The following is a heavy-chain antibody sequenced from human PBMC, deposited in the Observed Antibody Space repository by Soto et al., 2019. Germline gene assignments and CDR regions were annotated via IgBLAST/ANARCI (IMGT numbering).Heavy chain of an antibody. Sequence: GGSLRLSCAASGFTFSSYSMNWVRQAPGKGLEWVSSISSSSSYIYYADSVKGRFTISRDNAKNSLYLQMNSLRAEDTAVYYCXGGATVFGVVTPHPLYYGMVVWGQGTTVTVSS. CDR2: ISSSSSYI. V-gene: IGHV3-21*01. J-gene: IGHJ6*02. CDR1: GFTFSSYS. D-gene: IGHD3-3*01. CDR3: XGGATVFGVVTPHPLYYGMVV.